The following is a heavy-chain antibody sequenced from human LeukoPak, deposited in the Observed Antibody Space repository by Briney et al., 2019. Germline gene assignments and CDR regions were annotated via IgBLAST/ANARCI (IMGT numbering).Heavy chain of an antibody. J-gene: IGHJ5*02. CDR1: GYSISSGYY. Sequence: SETLSLTCTVSGYSISSGYYCGWIRQPPEKGLEWIGSIYHSGYTYYNPSLKSRVTISVDTSKNQFSLKLSSVTAADTAVYYCARVSGNYFDPWGQGTLVTVSS. D-gene: IGHD4-11*01. CDR3: ARVSGNYFDP. CDR2: IYHSGYT. V-gene: IGHV4-38-2*02.